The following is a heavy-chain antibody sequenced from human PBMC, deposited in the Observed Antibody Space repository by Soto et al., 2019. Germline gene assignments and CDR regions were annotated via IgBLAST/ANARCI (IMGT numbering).Heavy chain of an antibody. CDR3: ARAAGRSKLLPYYFDP. CDR1: GYAFTTSA. V-gene: IGHV1-3*01. D-gene: IGHD3-10*01. Sequence: QVHLVQFGAEVQKPGASVRISCQVSGYAFTTSAIHWVRQAPGQSLEWMGWINPATGDTKYSQNVRGRVTFALDTSATTAYMDLRSLASHDTAVYYCARAAGRSKLLPYYFDPWGQGTLVTVSS. CDR2: INPATGDT. J-gene: IGHJ5*02.